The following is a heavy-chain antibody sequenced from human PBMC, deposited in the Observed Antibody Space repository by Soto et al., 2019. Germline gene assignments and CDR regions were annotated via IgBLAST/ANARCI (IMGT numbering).Heavy chain of an antibody. CDR2: IYYSGSS. CDR3: ASQFYGDYVDY. CDR1: GVSISSGGYY. D-gene: IGHD4-17*01. Sequence: QVQLQESGPGLVKPSQTLSLTCTVSGVSISSGGYYWSWIRQHPGKGLEWIGNIYYSGSSYYNPSLKSRVTISVDKSKNQFSLKLSSVTAADTAVYYCASQFYGDYVDYWGQGTLVTVSS. V-gene: IGHV4-31*03. J-gene: IGHJ4*02.